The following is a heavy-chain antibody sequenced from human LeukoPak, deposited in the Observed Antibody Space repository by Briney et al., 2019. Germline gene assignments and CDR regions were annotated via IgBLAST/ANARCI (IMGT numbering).Heavy chain of an antibody. J-gene: IGHJ4*02. CDR2: ISGSGGST. D-gene: IGHD6-19*01. Sequence: GGSLRLSCVASGFTFSSYAMSWVRQAPGKGLEWVSAISGSGGSTYYADSVKGRFTVSRDNSKNTLYLQMNSLRAEDTAVYYCAKDPTYSSGRLYYFDYWGQGTLVTVSS. CDR3: AKDPTYSSGRLYYFDY. CDR1: GFTFSSYA. V-gene: IGHV3-23*01.